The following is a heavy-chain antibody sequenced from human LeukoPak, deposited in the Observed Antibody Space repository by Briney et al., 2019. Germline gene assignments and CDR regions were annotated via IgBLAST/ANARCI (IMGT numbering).Heavy chain of an antibody. J-gene: IGHJ5*02. Sequence: SETLSLTCAVYGGSFSGYYWSWIRQPPGKGLEWIGEINHSGSTNYNPSLKSRVTISVDTSKNQFSLKLSSVTAADTAVYYCARGGYSYGLGSDPWGQGTLVTVSS. D-gene: IGHD5-18*01. CDR3: ARGGYSYGLGSDP. CDR1: GGSFSGYY. V-gene: IGHV4-34*01. CDR2: INHSGST.